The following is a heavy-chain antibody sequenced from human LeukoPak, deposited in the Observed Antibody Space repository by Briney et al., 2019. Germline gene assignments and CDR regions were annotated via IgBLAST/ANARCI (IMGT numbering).Heavy chain of an antibody. D-gene: IGHD5-24*01. CDR2: IYYSGST. CDR3: ARFVEMATMVFDY. V-gene: IGHV4-59*11. Sequence: SETLSLTCTVSGGSISSHYWSWIRQPPGKGLEWIGYIYYSGSTNYNPSLKSRVTISVDTSKNQFSLKLSSVTAADTAVYYCARFVEMATMVFDYWGQGTLVTVSS. J-gene: IGHJ4*02. CDR1: GGSISSHY.